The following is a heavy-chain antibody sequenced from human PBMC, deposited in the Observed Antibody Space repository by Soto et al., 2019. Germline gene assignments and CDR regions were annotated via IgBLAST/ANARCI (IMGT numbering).Heavy chain of an antibody. CDR2: INAGNGNT. V-gene: IGHV1-3*01. J-gene: IGHJ4*02. Sequence: QVQLVQSGAEVKKPGASVKVSCKASGYTFTSYAMHWVRQAPGQRLEWMGWINAGNGNTKYSQKFQGRVTXXRXTXXSTAYMELSSLRSEDTAVYYCARGVDYYDSSGYAYWGQGTLVTVSS. CDR1: GYTFTSYA. CDR3: ARGVDYYDSSGYAY. D-gene: IGHD3-22*01.